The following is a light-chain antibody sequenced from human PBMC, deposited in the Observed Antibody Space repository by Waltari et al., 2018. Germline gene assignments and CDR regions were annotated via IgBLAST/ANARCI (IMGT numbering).Light chain of an antibody. CDR3: ALYMGSGIWV. V-gene: IGLV8-61*01. CDR2: KAN. Sequence: QTVVTQEPSLSLSPGGTVTLTCALSSGPLSTTSYATWYQQTPGQAPRTLVYKANARSSGVPDRFSGSILGNTAALTIKGAQADDESDYYCALYMGSGIWVFGGGTRLTVL. CDR1: SGPLSTTSY. J-gene: IGLJ3*02.